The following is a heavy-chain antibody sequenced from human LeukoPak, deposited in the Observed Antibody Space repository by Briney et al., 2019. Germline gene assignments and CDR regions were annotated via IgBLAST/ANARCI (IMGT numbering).Heavy chain of an antibody. Sequence: GGSLRLSCAASGFTFSGYCMSWVRQAPGKGLEWVANIKGDGSEKYYVDSVKGRFTISRDNAKNSLSLQMSGLRAEDTAVYYCARDWNGSGTAFDHWGQGTLVTVSS. V-gene: IGHV3-7*05. J-gene: IGHJ4*02. CDR1: GFTFSGYC. D-gene: IGHD1-1*01. CDR2: IKGDGSEK. CDR3: ARDWNGSGTAFDH.